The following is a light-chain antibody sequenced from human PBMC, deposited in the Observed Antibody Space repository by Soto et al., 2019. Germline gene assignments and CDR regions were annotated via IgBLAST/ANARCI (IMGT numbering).Light chain of an antibody. J-gene: IGLJ1*01. CDR3: TSSTSDSLYV. V-gene: IGLV2-14*01. CDR1: SSDVGGNKY. CDR2: KVS. Sequence: QSALTQPPSVSGSPGQSITISCTGTSSDVGGNKYVSWYQQYPGKVPKLLINKVSNRPSGVSNRFSGSKSGNTASLTISGLLAEDEADYFCTSSTSDSLYVFGTGTKLTVL.